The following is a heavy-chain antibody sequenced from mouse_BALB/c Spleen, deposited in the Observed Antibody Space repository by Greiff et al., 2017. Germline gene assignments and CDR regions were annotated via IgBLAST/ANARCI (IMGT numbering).Heavy chain of an antibody. CDR3: TKGTTVVARDFDV. J-gene: IGHJ1*01. D-gene: IGHD1-1*01. Sequence: VQLVESGAELVRPGASVTLSCKASGYTFTDYEMHWVKQTPVHGLEWIGAIDPETGGTAYNQKFKGKATLTADKSSSTAYMELRSLTSEDSAVYYCTKGTTVVARDFDVWGAGTTVTVSS. V-gene: IGHV1-15*01. CDR2: IDPETGGT. CDR1: GYTFTDYE.